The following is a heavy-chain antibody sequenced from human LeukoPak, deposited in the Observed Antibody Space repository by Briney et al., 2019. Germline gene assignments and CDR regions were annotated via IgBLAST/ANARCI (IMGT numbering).Heavy chain of an antibody. CDR3: ARDGSVGAKESNADVGAFDI. V-gene: IGHV4-59*12. CDR1: GGYISSYY. J-gene: IGHJ3*02. D-gene: IGHD1-26*01. CDR2: VYYTGST. Sequence: SETLSLTCTVSGGYISSYYWSWIRQPPGEGLEWIGYVYYTGSTNYNPSLKSRVTMSVDTSKNQFSLKLSSVTAADTAVYYCARDGSVGAKESNADVGAFDIWGQGTMVTVSS.